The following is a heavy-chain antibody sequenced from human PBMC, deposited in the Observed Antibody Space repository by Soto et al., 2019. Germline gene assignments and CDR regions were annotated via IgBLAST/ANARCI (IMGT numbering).Heavy chain of an antibody. Sequence: PSETLSLTCDVSGDFLTTYYWNWIRQSPGKGLEWIGYIFYGGHTNYNPSLRGRATISVDTSKNQFSLKLSSVTAADTAAYYCARSPQYSSGWNGGFDYWGQGTLVTVSS. J-gene: IGHJ4*02. CDR2: IFYGGHT. V-gene: IGHV4-59*01. D-gene: IGHD6-19*01. CDR1: GDFLTTYY. CDR3: ARSPQYSSGWNGGFDY.